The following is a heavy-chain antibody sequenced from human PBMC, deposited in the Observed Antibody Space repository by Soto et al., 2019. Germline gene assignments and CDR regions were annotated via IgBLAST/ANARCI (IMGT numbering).Heavy chain of an antibody. CDR2: IYQSGST. Sequence: QVRLQESGPGLVKPSGTLSLICAVSGGSISSSSWWSWVRQSPGKGREWIGEIYQSGSTNSNPSRNSRVTISVDKSNNKFSLKLSSVTAADTAVYYCARDGGAVWGTYRQRARRCDFGGQGILVTVSS. D-gene: IGHD3-16*02. CDR1: GGSISSSSW. CDR3: ARDGGAVWGTYRQRARRCDF. J-gene: IGHJ4*02. V-gene: IGHV4-4*02.